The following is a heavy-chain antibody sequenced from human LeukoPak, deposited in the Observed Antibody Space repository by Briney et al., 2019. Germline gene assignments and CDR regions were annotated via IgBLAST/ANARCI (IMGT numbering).Heavy chain of an antibody. Sequence: ASVKVSCKASGYTFTGYYMHWVRQAPGQGLEWMGWISPNSGVTNFAQKFQGRVTMTRDTSISTAYMGLNSLTSDDTAVYYCVTGSSHGDHWGQGTLVTVSS. J-gene: IGHJ4*02. CDR3: VTGSSHGDH. D-gene: IGHD5-18*01. CDR2: ISPNSGVT. CDR1: GYTFTGYY. V-gene: IGHV1-2*02.